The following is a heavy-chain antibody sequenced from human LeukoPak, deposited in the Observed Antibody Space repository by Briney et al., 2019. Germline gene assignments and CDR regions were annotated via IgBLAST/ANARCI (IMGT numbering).Heavy chain of an antibody. Sequence: SETLSLTCAVSGGSISSTSYYWGWIRQPPGKGLEWIGSIYYGGGTYHNPSLKSRVTISVDTSKNQFSLRLSSVTAADTAVYSCARQIWAVDGTFSVFIIWGRGTMVTSSS. CDR3: ARQIWAVDGTFSVFII. CDR1: GGSISSTSYY. J-gene: IGHJ3*02. D-gene: IGHD6-19*01. V-gene: IGHV4-39*01. CDR2: IYYGGGT.